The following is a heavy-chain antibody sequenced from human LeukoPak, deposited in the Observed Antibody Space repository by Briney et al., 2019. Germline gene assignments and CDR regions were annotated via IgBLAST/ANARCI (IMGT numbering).Heavy chain of an antibody. V-gene: IGHV3-74*01. CDR1: GFTFSSYW. D-gene: IGHD3-22*01. CDR2: ISTDGSST. CDR3: ARADSPDSSGYRRYFFDY. Sequence: QPGGSLRPSCAASGFTFSSYWMHWVRQAPGKGLVWISRISTDGSSTTYADSVKGRFTISRDNAKNTLYLQMNSLRAEDTAVYYCARADSPDSSGYRRYFFDYWGQGTLVTVSS. J-gene: IGHJ4*02.